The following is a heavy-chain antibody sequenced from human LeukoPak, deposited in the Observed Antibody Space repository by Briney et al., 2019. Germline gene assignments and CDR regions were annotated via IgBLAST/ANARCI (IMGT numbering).Heavy chain of an antibody. CDR3: ARENDYDILTGYSIRPVYYFDY. Sequence: SVKVSCKASGGTFSSYAISWVRQAPGQGLEWMGGIIPTFGTANYAQKFQGRVTITADESTSTAYMELSSLRSEDTAVYYCARENDYDILTGYSIRPVYYFDYWGQGTLVTVSS. D-gene: IGHD3-9*01. V-gene: IGHV1-69*01. CDR1: GGTFSSYA. CDR2: IIPTFGTA. J-gene: IGHJ4*02.